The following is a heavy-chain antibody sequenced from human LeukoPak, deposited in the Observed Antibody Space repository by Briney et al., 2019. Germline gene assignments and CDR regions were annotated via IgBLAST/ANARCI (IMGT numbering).Heavy chain of an antibody. J-gene: IGHJ3*02. CDR2: ISGSGVNT. CDR3: AKMLLIYYDSSGGAFDI. D-gene: IGHD3-22*01. V-gene: IGHV3-23*01. CDR1: GFTFSNYA. Sequence: GGSLRLSCAASGFTFSNYAMSWVRQAPGKGLEWVSGISGSGVNTYYADSVKGRRTISRDNSKNTLYLQMNSLRAEDTAVYYCAKMLLIYYDSSGGAFDIWGQGTMVTISS.